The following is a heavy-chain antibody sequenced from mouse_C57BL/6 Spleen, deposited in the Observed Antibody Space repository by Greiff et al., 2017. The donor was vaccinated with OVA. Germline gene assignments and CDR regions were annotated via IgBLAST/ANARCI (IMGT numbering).Heavy chain of an antibody. D-gene: IGHD1-1*01. V-gene: IGHV2-2*01. CDR1: GFSLTSYG. Sequence: VQLQQSGPGLVQPSQSLSITCTVSGFSLTSYGVHWVRQSPGKGLEWLGVIWSGGSTDYNAAFISRLSISKDNSKSQVFFKMNRLQADDTAIYYCARITTVVATRGYYAMDYWGQGTSVTVSS. J-gene: IGHJ4*01. CDR3: ARITTVVATRGYYAMDY. CDR2: IWSGGST.